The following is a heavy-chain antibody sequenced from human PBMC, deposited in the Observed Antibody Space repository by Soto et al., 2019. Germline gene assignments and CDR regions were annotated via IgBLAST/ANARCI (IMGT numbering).Heavy chain of an antibody. D-gene: IGHD1-26*01. CDR2: IIHSEST. Sequence: ETLSXTCAVXXXSFSAYYWSRVRQPPGKGLEWIGEIIHSESTKYNPSLKSRVTISVDTSKNQFSLKLSSVTAADTAVYYCARQRPTDGRWEFANYYGMDVWGQGTPVTVSS. CDR1: XXSFSAYY. CDR3: ARQRPTDGRWEFANYYGMDV. J-gene: IGHJ6*02. V-gene: IGHV4-34*12.